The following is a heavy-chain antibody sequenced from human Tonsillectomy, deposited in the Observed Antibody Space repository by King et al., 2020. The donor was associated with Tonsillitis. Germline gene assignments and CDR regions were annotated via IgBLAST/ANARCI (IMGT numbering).Heavy chain of an antibody. J-gene: IGHJ4*02. V-gene: IGHV3-30*18. D-gene: IGHD6-19*01. CDR1: GFTFSSYG. Sequence: VQLVESGGGVVQPGRSLRLSCAASGFTFSSYGMHWVRQAPGKGLEWVAIISYDGSNKYYSDSVKGRFTISRDNSKNTLYLQMNSLGAEDTAVYYCAKDRYSSGWYPGGWGQGTLVTVSS. CDR3: AKDRYSSGWYPGG. CDR2: ISYDGSNK.